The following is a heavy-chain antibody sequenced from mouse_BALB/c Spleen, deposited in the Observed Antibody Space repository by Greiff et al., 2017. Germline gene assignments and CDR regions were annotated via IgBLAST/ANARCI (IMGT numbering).Heavy chain of an antibody. V-gene: IGHV2-2*02. CDR1: GFSLTSYG. J-gene: IGHJ3*01. CDR3: ARDDEGFAY. Sequence: QAQLQQSGPGLVQPSQSLSITCTVSGFSLTSYGVHWVRQSPGKGLEWLGVIWSGGSTDYNAAFISRLSISKDNSKSQVFFKMNSLQANDTAIYYCARDDEGFAYWGQGTLVTVSA. D-gene: IGHD2-12*01. CDR2: IWSGGST.